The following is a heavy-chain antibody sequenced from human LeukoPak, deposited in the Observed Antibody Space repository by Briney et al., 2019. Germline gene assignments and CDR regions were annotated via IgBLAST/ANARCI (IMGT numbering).Heavy chain of an antibody. D-gene: IGHD3-10*01. CDR1: GFTFSSYE. Sequence: AGGSLRLSCAASGFTFSSYEMNWVRQAPGKGLEWVSYISSSGSTIYYADSVKGRFTISRDNSKNTLYLQMNSLRAEDTAVYYCAKAPPYLSGSYYIIDYWGQGTLVTVSS. CDR2: ISSSGSTI. CDR3: AKAPPYLSGSYYIIDY. V-gene: IGHV3-48*03. J-gene: IGHJ4*02.